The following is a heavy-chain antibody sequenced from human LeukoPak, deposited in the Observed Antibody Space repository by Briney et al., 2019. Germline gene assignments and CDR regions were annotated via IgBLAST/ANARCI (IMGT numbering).Heavy chain of an antibody. Sequence: PSETLSLTCTVSGDSLNNDEYYWSWIRQSPRKGLEWIGYIHSSGDTMSNPSLESRVTVSVDTSKKEFSLRLISVTAADTAVYYCARFRPSGGIRDSFDIWGQGTLVAVSS. CDR3: ARFRPSGGIRDSFDI. CDR1: GDSLNNDEYY. CDR2: IHSSGDT. J-gene: IGHJ3*02. V-gene: IGHV4-61*08. D-gene: IGHD3-10*01.